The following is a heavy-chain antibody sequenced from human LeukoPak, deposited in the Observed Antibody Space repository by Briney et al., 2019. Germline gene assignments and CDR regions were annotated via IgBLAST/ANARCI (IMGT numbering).Heavy chain of an antibody. Sequence: SETLSLTCTVSGGSISSYYWSWIRQPPGKGLEWIGHIHYSGSTNYNPSLKSRVTISVDTSKNQFSLKLSSVTAADTAVYYCARGREMATTHYFDYWGQGTLVTVSS. D-gene: IGHD5-24*01. CDR2: IHYSGST. CDR1: GGSISSYY. V-gene: IGHV4-59*01. J-gene: IGHJ4*02. CDR3: ARGREMATTHYFDY.